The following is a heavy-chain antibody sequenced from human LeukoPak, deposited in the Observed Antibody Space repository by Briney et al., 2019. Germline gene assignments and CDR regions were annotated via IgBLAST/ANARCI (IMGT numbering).Heavy chain of an antibody. D-gene: IGHD3-9*01. V-gene: IGHV4-34*01. CDR2: INDSGST. Sequence: SETLSLTCAVYGGSFSGYYWSWIRQPPGKGLEWIGEINDSGSTNYNPSLKSRVTISVNTSNNQFSLKLSSVTAADTAVYYCARVRLHLTGYYREMKHLDIWGQGTMVTVSS. CDR1: GGSFSGYY. J-gene: IGHJ3*02. CDR3: ARVRLHLTGYYREMKHLDI.